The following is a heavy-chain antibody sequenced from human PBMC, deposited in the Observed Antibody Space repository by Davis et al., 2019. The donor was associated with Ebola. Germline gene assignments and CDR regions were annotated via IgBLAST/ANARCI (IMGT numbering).Heavy chain of an antibody. J-gene: IGHJ4*02. Sequence: SGPTLVKPTQTLTLTCTVSGFSLSTSGVGVGWIRQPPGKALAWLALIYWDDDKRYSPSLQSRLTITKDTSKNQVVLTVTNVDPVDTGTYYCVHFDGTSRNSGSSDYWGQGTLITVSS. CDR2: IYWDDDK. V-gene: IGHV2-5*02. CDR3: VHFDGTSRNSGSSDY. CDR1: GFSLSTSGVG. D-gene: IGHD1-26*01.